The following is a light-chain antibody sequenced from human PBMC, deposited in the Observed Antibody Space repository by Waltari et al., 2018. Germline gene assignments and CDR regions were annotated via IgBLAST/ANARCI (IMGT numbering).Light chain of an antibody. CDR2: AAS. J-gene: IGKJ2*01. Sequence: EIVLTQSPATLSLSPGERVTLSCRASPSISNFLAWYQQRPGQAPRLFMYAASKRAIGIPARFSGSGSGTDFTLTISSLEPEDSGIYYCQQRNGWPPMYTFGQGTKLEIK. CDR1: PSISNF. CDR3: QQRNGWPPMYT. V-gene: IGKV3-11*01.